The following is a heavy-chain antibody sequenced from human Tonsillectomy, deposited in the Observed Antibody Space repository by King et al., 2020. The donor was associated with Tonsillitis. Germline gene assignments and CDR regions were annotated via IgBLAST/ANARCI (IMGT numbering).Heavy chain of an antibody. D-gene: IGHD6-19*01. Sequence: QLVQSGGGVVRPGGSLRLSCAASGFTFDDYGMSWVRQAPGKGLEWVSSINWNGGSIGDADSVKGRFTISRDNAKNSLYLQMNSLRAEDTALYYCAREDSSGWYYFDYWGKGTLVTVSS. V-gene: IGHV3-20*04. CDR3: AREDSSGWYYFDY. J-gene: IGHJ4*02. CDR2: INWNGGSI. CDR1: GFTFDDYG.